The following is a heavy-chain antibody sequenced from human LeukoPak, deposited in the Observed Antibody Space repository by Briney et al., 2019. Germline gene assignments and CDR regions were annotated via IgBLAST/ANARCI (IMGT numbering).Heavy chain of an antibody. CDR1: TFTFSNYA. J-gene: IGHJ3*02. CDR2: ITSRGSA. V-gene: IGHV3-23*01. D-gene: IGHD3-22*01. CDR3: AKDPFSYDSSGYFGAFDI. Sequence: GGSLRLSCAASTFTFSNYAMSWVRQAPGKGLDWVSAITSRGSAYYGDSVKGRFTISRDNSKNTLYLQMNSLRAEDTAVYYCAKDPFSYDSSGYFGAFDIWGQGTMVTVSS.